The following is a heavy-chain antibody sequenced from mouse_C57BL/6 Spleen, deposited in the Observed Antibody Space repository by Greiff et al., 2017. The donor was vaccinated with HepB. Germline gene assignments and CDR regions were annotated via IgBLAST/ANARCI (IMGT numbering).Heavy chain of an antibody. CDR3: ARLGLPRAMDY. V-gene: IGHV1-64*01. CDR2: IHPNSGIT. CDR1: GYTFTSYW. J-gene: IGHJ4*01. Sequence: QVQLQQPGAELVKPGASVKLSCKASGYTFTSYWMHWVKQRPGQGLEWIGMIHPNSGITNYNEKFKSKATMTVDKSSNTAYMQLSSLTSEDSAVYYCARLGLPRAMDYWGQGTSVTVSS. D-gene: IGHD2-2*01.